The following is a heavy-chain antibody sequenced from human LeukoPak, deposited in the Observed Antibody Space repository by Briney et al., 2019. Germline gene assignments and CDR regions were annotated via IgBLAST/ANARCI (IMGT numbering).Heavy chain of an antibody. CDR3: AKEALGGGGY. CDR2: IKEDGSAI. V-gene: IGHV3-7*01. Sequence: GGSLRLSCAASGFTFSDYWMTWVRQAPGKGLEWVANIKEDGSAIYYADSVKGRFTVSRDNSKNTLYLQMNSLRAEDTAVYYCAKEALGGGGYWGQGTLVTVSS. J-gene: IGHJ4*02. CDR1: GFTFSDYW. D-gene: IGHD3-10*01.